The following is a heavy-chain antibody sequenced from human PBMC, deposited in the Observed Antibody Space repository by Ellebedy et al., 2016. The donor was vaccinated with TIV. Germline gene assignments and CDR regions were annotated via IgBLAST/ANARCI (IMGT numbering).Heavy chain of an antibody. CDR1: DGSFSGYY. Sequence: SETLSLTXAVYDGSFSGYYWSWIRQPPGKGLEWVGEINHSGSTNYNPSLRSRATLSVNTTKNQFSLSLSSVTAADTAVYYCASGRGSSYDLPLQHWGQGTLVTVSS. J-gene: IGHJ1*01. CDR3: ASGRGSSYDLPLQH. V-gene: IGHV4-34*01. CDR2: INHSGST. D-gene: IGHD5-18*01.